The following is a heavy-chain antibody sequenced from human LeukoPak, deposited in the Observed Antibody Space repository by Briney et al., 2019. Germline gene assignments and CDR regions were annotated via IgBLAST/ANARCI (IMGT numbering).Heavy chain of an antibody. CDR1: GFTFSSYW. CDR2: INSDGSST. CDR3: AKVSTRSHGLYYFDY. Sequence: GGSLRLSCAASGFTFSSYWMHWVRQAPGKGLVWVSRINSDGSSTSYAGSVKGRFTISRDNSKNTLYLQMNSLRAEDTAVYYCAKVSTRSHGLYYFDYWGQGTLVTVSS. V-gene: IGHV3-74*01. J-gene: IGHJ4*02.